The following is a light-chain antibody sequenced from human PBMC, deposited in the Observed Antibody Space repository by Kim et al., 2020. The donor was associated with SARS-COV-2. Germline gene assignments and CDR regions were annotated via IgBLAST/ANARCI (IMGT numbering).Light chain of an antibody. CDR1: SSDVSIYNY. J-gene: IGLJ3*02. V-gene: IGLV2-14*03. CDR3: NSYTSSKTWV. CDR2: DVI. Sequence: GHSITISCTGTSSDVSIYNYVSWYQQYPGKAPRLMIYDVIKRPSGVSNRFSGSKSGNTASLTISGLQAEDEADYYCNSYTSSKTWVFGGGTQLTVL.